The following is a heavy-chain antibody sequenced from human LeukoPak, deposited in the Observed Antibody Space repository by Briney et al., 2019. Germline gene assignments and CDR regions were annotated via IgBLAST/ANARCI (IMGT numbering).Heavy chain of an antibody. CDR3: ARSPTLYFGADY. Sequence: SETLSLTCTVFGGSISSSGYLWGWIRQPPGKGLELIGNIRYSGSTYYNPSLKSRVTISVDTSKNQFSLKLSSVTAADTAVYYCARSPTLYFGADYWGQGTLVTVSS. CDR2: IRYSGST. V-gene: IGHV4-39*07. D-gene: IGHD3-10*01. CDR1: GGSISSSGYL. J-gene: IGHJ4*02.